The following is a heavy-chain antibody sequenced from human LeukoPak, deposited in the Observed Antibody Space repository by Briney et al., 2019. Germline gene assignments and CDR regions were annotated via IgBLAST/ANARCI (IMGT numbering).Heavy chain of an antibody. D-gene: IGHD3-3*01. J-gene: IGHJ3*02. CDR1: GGSISGSY. CDR3: ARVRSPFLEQPRDHDAFDI. CDR2: MYNSGST. Sequence: SETLSLTCTVSGGSISGSYWSWIRQPPGNGLEWIAYMYNSGSTNYNPSLKSRVTISIDTSKNQFSLKLSSLTAADTAIYYCARVRSPFLEQPRDHDAFDIWGQGTMVTVSS. V-gene: IGHV4-59*01.